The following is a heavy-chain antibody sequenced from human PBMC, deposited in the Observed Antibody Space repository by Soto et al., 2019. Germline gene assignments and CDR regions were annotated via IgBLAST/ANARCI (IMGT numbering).Heavy chain of an antibody. J-gene: IGHJ3*02. V-gene: IGHV1-69*04. Sequence: GASVKVSCKASGGPFSRYTISWVRQAPGQGLEWMGRIIPNIDITNYAQKFQGRVTISGDKSMSTAYMELSRLRSDDTAVYYCARETQHDAFDIWGQGTMVTVSS. CDR1: GGPFSRYT. CDR3: ARETQHDAFDI. CDR2: IIPNIDIT. D-gene: IGHD6-13*01.